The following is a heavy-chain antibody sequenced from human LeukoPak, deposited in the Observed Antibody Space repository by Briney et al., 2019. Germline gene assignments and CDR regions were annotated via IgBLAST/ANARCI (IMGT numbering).Heavy chain of an antibody. J-gene: IGHJ3*02. V-gene: IGHV1-69*05. D-gene: IGHD3-22*01. Sequence: SVKVSCKASGGTFSSYAISWVRQAPGQGLEWMGGIIPIFGTANYAQKFQGRVTITTDESTSTPYMELSSLRSEDTAVYYCARDGSGYYSDAFDIWGQGTMVTVSS. CDR1: GGTFSSYA. CDR3: ARDGSGYYSDAFDI. CDR2: IIPIFGTA.